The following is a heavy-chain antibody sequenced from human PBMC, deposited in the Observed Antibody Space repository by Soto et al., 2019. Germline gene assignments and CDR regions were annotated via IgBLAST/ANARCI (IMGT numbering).Heavy chain of an antibody. CDR3: AREGVGLELRRYYYYGMDV. J-gene: IGHJ6*02. Sequence: PGGSLRLSCAASGFTFSSYGMHWVRQAPGKGLEWVAVIWYDGSNKYYADSVKGRFTISRDNSKNTLYLQMNSLRAEDTAVYYCAREGVGLELRRYYYYGMDVWGQGTTVTVSS. CDR2: IWYDGSNK. CDR1: GFTFSSYG. D-gene: IGHD1-7*01. V-gene: IGHV3-33*01.